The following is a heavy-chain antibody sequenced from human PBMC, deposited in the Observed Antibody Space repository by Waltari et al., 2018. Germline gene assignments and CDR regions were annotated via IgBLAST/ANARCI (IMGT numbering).Heavy chain of an antibody. CDR2: IYSGGST. J-gene: IGHJ4*02. CDR3: ARGPRGELFVY. CDR1: GFTVSSNY. V-gene: IGHV3-66*02. D-gene: IGHD1-7*01. Sequence: EVQLVESGGGLVQPGGSLRLSCAASGFTVSSNYMSWVRQAPGKGLEWVSVIYSGGSTYYADSVKIRFTISRDNSKNTLYLQMNSLRAEDTAVYYCARGPRGELFVYWGQGTLVTVSS.